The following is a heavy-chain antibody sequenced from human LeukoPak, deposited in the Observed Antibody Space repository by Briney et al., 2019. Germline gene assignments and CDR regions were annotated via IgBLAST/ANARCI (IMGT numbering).Heavy chain of an antibody. V-gene: IGHV1-69*05. CDR1: GGTFSSYA. CDR2: IIPIFGTA. D-gene: IGHD2-21*01. CDR3: ASYRMDCGGDCSPPYYYYYYVDV. J-gene: IGHJ6*03. Sequence: SVKVSCKASGGTFSSYAISWVRQAPGQGLEWMGGIIPIFGTANYAQKFQGRVTITTDESTSTAYMELSSLRSEDAAVYYCASYRMDCGGDCSPPYYYYYYVDVWGKGTTVTVSS.